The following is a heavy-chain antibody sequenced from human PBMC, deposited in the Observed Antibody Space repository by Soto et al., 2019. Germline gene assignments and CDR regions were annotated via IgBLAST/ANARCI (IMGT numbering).Heavy chain of an antibody. D-gene: IGHD3-3*01. CDR3: NTQITIFGVVILATVH. V-gene: IGHV3-15*01. Sequence: PAGSLRRSCAASGFTFSNAWISWVRQAPGKGLEWVGRIKSKTDGGTTDYAAPVKGRFTISRDDSKNTLYLQMNSLKTEDTAVYYCNTQITIFGVVILATVHLGPGTLLTVSS. CDR1: GFTFSNAW. J-gene: IGHJ4*02. CDR2: IKSKTDGGTT.